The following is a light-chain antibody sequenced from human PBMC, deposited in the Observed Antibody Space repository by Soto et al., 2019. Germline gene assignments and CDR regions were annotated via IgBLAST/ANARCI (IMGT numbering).Light chain of an antibody. CDR3: LQYNDYPRT. Sequence: DIQMTQSPSSLSAPVGDRVTITCRASQGTRNNLGWYQQKSGQAPKRLIYAASSLQSGVPSSFSGTGFVTESTLTISTMTPEDFATYYCLQYNDYPRTFGHRTKVEIK. CDR2: AAS. CDR1: QGTRNN. J-gene: IGKJ1*01. V-gene: IGKV1-17*01.